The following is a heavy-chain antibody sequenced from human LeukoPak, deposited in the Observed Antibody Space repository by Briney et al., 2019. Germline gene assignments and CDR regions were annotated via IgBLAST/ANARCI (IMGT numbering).Heavy chain of an antibody. Sequence: ASVKLSCKASGYTFTSYGISWVRQAPGQGLEWMAWISAYNGNTNYAQKLQGRVTMTTDTSTSTAYMELRSLRSDDTAVYYCARSAGLRYFAPQDYWGQGTLVTVSS. CDR2: ISAYNGNT. CDR3: ARSAGLRYFAPQDY. V-gene: IGHV1-18*01. J-gene: IGHJ4*02. D-gene: IGHD3-9*01. CDR1: GYTFTSYG.